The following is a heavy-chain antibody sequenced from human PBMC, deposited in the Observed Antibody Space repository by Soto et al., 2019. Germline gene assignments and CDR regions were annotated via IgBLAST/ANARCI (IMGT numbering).Heavy chain of an antibody. CDR2: ISGTGGST. CDR1: GFTFSSYA. Sequence: GSLRLSCAASGFTFSSYAMSWVRQAPGKGLEWVSTISGTGGSTYYPDSVKGRFTISRDNSKNTVYLQMNSLRAEDAAVYYCVRVRLGASTRVFDYWGQGTLVTVSS. CDR3: VRVRLGASTRVFDY. J-gene: IGHJ4*02. V-gene: IGHV3-23*01. D-gene: IGHD2-2*01.